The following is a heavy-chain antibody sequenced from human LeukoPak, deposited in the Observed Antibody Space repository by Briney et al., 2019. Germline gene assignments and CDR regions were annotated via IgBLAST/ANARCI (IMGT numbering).Heavy chain of an antibody. J-gene: IGHJ6*02. V-gene: IGHV4-59*01. CDR2: IYYSGST. Sequence: SETLSLTCTVSGGSINSYYWSWIRQPPGKGLEWIGYIYYSGSTNYNPSLKSRVTISVDTSKNQFSLKLSSVTAADTAVYYCARDLGMDVWGQGTTVTVSS. CDR1: GGSINSYY. CDR3: ARDLGMDV. D-gene: IGHD3-16*01.